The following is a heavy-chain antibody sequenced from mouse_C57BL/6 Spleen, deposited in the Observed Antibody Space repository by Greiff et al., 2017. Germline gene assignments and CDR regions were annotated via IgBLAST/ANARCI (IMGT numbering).Heavy chain of an antibody. D-gene: IGHD1-1*01. V-gene: IGHV5-4*01. Sequence: DVKLVESGGGLVKPGGSLKLSCAASGFTFSSYAMSWVRQTPEKRLEWVATISDGGSYTYYPDNVKGRFTISRDNAKNNLYLQMSHLKSEDTAMYYCARDDGSSYGYFGVWGTGTTVTVSS. CDR1: GFTFSSYA. CDR3: ARDDGSSYGYFGV. CDR2: ISDGGSYT. J-gene: IGHJ1*03.